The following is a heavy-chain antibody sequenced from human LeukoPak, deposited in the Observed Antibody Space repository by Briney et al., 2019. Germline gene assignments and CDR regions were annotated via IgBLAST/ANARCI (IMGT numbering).Heavy chain of an antibody. J-gene: IGHJ5*02. Sequence: GASVKDSCKASGYTFTSYAMHWVRQAPGQRLEWMGWINAGNGNTKYSQKFQGRVTITRDTSASTAYMELSSLRSEDTAVYYCARVGYSSGWPYNWFDPWGQGTLVTVSS. CDR2: INAGNGNT. CDR3: ARVGYSSGWPYNWFDP. CDR1: GYTFTSYA. V-gene: IGHV1-3*01. D-gene: IGHD6-19*01.